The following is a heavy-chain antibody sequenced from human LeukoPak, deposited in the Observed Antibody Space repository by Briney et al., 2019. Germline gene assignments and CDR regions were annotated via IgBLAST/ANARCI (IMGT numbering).Heavy chain of an antibody. CDR3: ARPFSVLGYYYDSSGYYFYDH. D-gene: IGHD3-22*01. CDR1: GYTFTSYG. CDR2: ISAYNGNT. Sequence: ASVKVSCKASGYTFTSYGISWVRQAPGQGLEWMGWISAYNGNTNYAQKLQGRVTMITDTSTSTAYMELRSLRSDDTAVYYCARPFSVLGYYYDSSGYYFYDHWGQGTLVTVSS. J-gene: IGHJ4*02. V-gene: IGHV1-18*01.